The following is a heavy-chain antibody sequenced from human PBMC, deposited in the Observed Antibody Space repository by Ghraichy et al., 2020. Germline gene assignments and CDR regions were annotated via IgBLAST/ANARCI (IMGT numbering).Heavy chain of an antibody. CDR1: GYTFTSYY. V-gene: IGHV1-46*01. D-gene: IGHD3-10*01. Sequence: ASVKVSCKASGYTFTSYYMHWVRQAPGQGLEWMGIINPSGGSTSYAQKFQGRFTMTRDTSTSTVYMELSSLRSEDTAVYYCARALWFGELMYYFDYWGQGTLVTVSS. CDR2: INPSGGST. J-gene: IGHJ4*02. CDR3: ARALWFGELMYYFDY.